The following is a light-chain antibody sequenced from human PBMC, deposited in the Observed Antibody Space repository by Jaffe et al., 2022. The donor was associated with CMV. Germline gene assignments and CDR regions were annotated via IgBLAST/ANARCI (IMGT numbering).Light chain of an antibody. V-gene: IGKV1-5*03. CDR2: QAS. CDR1: QSIGDS. CDR3: QQYISYSPT. Sequence: DIQMTQSPSTLSASVGDRVTITCRASQSIGDSLAWYQQKPGKAPKLLIYQASSLQSGVPSTFSGSGSGTEFSLTISSLQPDDFATYYCQQYISYSPTFGQGTKLEIK. J-gene: IGKJ2*01.